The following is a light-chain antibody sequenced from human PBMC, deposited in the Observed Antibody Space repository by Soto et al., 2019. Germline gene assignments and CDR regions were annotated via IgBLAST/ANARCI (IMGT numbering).Light chain of an antibody. Sequence: EIVLTQSPGILSLSPGERASLSCGASQSISSSFLAWYQQKPGQAPRLLIYHTSNRATGIPARFSGSGSGTDFTLTISSLEPEDFAVYYCHQRQSWPRTFGQGTKVDIK. CDR2: HTS. CDR3: HQRQSWPRT. V-gene: IGKV3D-20*02. J-gene: IGKJ1*01. CDR1: QSISSSF.